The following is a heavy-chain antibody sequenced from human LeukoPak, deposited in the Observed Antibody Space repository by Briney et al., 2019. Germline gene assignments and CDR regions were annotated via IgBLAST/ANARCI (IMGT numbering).Heavy chain of an antibody. Sequence: ASVKVSCKASGYTLTGYYMHWVRQAPGQGLEWMGWINPNSGGTNYAQKFQGRVTMTRDTSISTAYMELSRLRSDDTAVYYCARALYSSGWLDYWGQGTLVTVSS. J-gene: IGHJ4*02. CDR1: GYTLTGYY. CDR2: INPNSGGT. V-gene: IGHV1-2*02. CDR3: ARALYSSGWLDY. D-gene: IGHD6-19*01.